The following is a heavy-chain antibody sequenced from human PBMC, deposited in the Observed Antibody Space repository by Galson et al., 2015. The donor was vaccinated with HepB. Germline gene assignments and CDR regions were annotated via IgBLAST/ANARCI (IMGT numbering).Heavy chain of an antibody. Sequence: CAISGVSVTRTSASWHWIRQSPSRGLEWLGRTYYRTKWYDDYGVSVRSRISINPDTSKNQVSLHLNSVTPEDTAVYYCARGEHGNRVSLFDPWGQGILVTVSS. J-gene: IGHJ5*02. CDR3: ARGEHGNRVSLFDP. V-gene: IGHV6-1*01. CDR2: TYYRTKWYD. D-gene: IGHD1-14*01. CDR1: GVSVTRTSAS.